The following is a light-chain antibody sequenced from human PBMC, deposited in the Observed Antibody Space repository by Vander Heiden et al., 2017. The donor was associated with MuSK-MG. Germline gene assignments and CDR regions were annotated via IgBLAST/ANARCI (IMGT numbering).Light chain of an antibody. Sequence: MTQSPSSLSASVGDRVTITCRASQSISSYLNWYQQKPGKAPKLLIYAASSLQSGVPSRFSGSGSGTDFTLTISSLQPEDFATYYCQQSYSTPSTFGHGTKVEIK. CDR2: AAS. J-gene: IGKJ3*01. CDR3: QQSYSTPST. CDR1: QSISSY. V-gene: IGKV1-39*01.